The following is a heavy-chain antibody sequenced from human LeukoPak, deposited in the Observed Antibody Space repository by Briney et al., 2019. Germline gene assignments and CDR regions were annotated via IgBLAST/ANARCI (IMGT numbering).Heavy chain of an antibody. CDR3: ARAPAVVAAPDH. D-gene: IGHD2-15*01. CDR1: GYTFTSYG. J-gene: IGHJ4*02. Sequence: ASVKDSCTASGYTFTSYGLRWVRRAPGQRLERMGWINAGNGNTKYSQKFQGRVTITRDTSASTAYMELSGLRSEDTAVYYRARAPAVVAAPDHWGQGTLVTVSS. V-gene: IGHV1-3*01. CDR2: INAGNGNT.